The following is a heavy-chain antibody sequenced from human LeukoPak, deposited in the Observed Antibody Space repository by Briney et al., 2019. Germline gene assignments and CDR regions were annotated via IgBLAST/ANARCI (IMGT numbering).Heavy chain of an antibody. CDR1: GFTFSSYS. Sequence: PGGSLRLSCAASGFTFSSYSMNWVRQAPRKGLEWVSYISSSSSTIYYADSVKGRFTISRDNAKNSLYLQMNSLRDEDTAVYYCARMGIAVAGTSYYFDYWGQGTLVTVTS. CDR3: ARMGIAVAGTSYYFDY. CDR2: ISSSSSTI. J-gene: IGHJ4*02. V-gene: IGHV3-48*02. D-gene: IGHD6-19*01.